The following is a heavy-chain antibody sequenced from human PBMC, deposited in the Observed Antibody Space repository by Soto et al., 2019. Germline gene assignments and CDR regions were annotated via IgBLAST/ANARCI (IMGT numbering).Heavy chain of an antibody. CDR1: GGSISSGGYY. CDR2: IYYSGST. D-gene: IGHD3-22*01. Sequence: SETLSLTCTVSGGSISSGGYYWSWIRQHPGKGLGWIGYIYYSGSTYYNPSLKSRVTISVDTSKNQFSLKLSSVTAADTAVYYCASSYDSSKSYYFDYWGQGTLVTVSS. V-gene: IGHV4-31*03. CDR3: ASSYDSSKSYYFDY. J-gene: IGHJ4*02.